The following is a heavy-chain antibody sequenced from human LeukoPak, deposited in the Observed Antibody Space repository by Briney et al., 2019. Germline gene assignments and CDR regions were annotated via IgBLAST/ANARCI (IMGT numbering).Heavy chain of an antibody. CDR1: GGSISSYY. CDR2: IYYSGST. D-gene: IGHD1-7*01. CDR3: ARELRVVARYNWNSNWFDP. J-gene: IGHJ5*02. V-gene: IGHV4-59*01. Sequence: SETLSLTCTVSGGSISSYYWSWIRQPPGKGLEWIGYIYYSGSTNCNPSLKSRVTISVDTSKNQFSLKLSSVTAADTAVYYCARELRVVARYNWNSNWFDPWGQGTLVTVSS.